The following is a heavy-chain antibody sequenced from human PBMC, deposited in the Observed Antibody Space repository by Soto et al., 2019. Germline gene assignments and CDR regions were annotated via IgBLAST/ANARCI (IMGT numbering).Heavy chain of an antibody. CDR1: GGSISSGGYY. V-gene: IGHV4-31*03. CDR2: IYYSGST. CDR3: AREPRGDYIISGHYGMYV. J-gene: IGHJ6*02. D-gene: IGHD4-17*01. Sequence: QVQLQESGPGLVKPSQTLSLTCTVSGGSISSGGYYWSWIRQHPGKGLEWIGYIYYSGSTYYNPSLKSRVTISVDTSKNQSSLKLSSVTDADTAVYYCAREPRGDYIISGHYGMYVWGQGTTVTVSS.